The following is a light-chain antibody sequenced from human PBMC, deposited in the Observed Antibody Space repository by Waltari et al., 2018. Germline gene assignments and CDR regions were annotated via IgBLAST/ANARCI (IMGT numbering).Light chain of an antibody. CDR3: QNHERLPAT. J-gene: IGKJ1*01. CDR1: LSISRY. V-gene: IGKV3-20*01. Sequence: EVVLTQSPDTLSLSPGERATPFCRASLSISRYLVWYQQRPGQAPRLLIYGASSRAAGLPHRFSSGGSGTDFTLSISRLEPEDCAVYYCQNHERLPATFGQGTSVEIK. CDR2: GAS.